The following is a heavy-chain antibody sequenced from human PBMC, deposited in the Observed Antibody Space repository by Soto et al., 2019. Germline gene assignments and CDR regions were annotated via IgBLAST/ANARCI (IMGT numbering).Heavy chain of an antibody. Sequence: SVKVSCKASGGTFSSYAISWVRQAPGQGLEWMGGIIPIFGTANYAQKFQGRVTITADESTSTAYMELSSLRSEDTAVYYCAREGREVGVVIGYYYYGMDVWGQGTTVTVSS. J-gene: IGHJ6*02. CDR2: IIPIFGTA. CDR1: GGTFSSYA. D-gene: IGHD3-3*01. CDR3: AREGREVGVVIGYYYYGMDV. V-gene: IGHV1-69*13.